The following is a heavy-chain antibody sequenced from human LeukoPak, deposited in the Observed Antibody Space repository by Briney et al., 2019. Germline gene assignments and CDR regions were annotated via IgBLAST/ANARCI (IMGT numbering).Heavy chain of an antibody. Sequence: ASVTVSCKASGYIFTSYAMSWVRQAPGQGLEWMGWINTNTGNPTYAQGFTGRFVFSLDTSVSTAYLQINSLKAEDTAVFYCARDMRNLRFLEWLPLPPNFDYWGQGSLVTVSS. CDR1: GYIFTSYA. J-gene: IGHJ4*02. V-gene: IGHV7-4-1*02. CDR2: INTNTGNP. D-gene: IGHD3-3*01. CDR3: ARDMRNLRFLEWLPLPPNFDY.